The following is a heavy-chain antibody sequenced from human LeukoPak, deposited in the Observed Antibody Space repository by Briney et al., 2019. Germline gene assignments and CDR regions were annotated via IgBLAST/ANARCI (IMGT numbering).Heavy chain of an antibody. CDR1: GFTISSYW. CDR3: ARDGDDSSGYYYAGLDYFDY. D-gene: IGHD3-22*01. V-gene: IGHV3-7*01. CDR2: IKQDGSEK. J-gene: IGHJ4*02. Sequence: GGSLRLSCAASGFTISSYWMSWVRQAPGKGLEWVANIKQDGSEKYYVDSVRGRFTISRDNAKNSLYLQMNSLRAEDTAVYYCARDGDDSSGYYYAGLDYFDYWGQGTLVTVSS.